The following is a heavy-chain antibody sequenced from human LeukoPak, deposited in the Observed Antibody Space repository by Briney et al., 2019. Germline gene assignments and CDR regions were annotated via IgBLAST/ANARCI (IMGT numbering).Heavy chain of an antibody. Sequence: TGGSLRLSCAASGFTFGSYSMSWVRQAPGKGLEWVSSISSSSSYIYYADSVKGRFTISRDNAKNSLYLQMNSLRAEDTAVYYCAREGRPAAIFGVASPWFDPWGQGTLVTVSS. J-gene: IGHJ5*02. V-gene: IGHV3-21*01. D-gene: IGHD3-3*01. CDR1: GFTFGSYS. CDR2: ISSSSSYI. CDR3: AREGRPAAIFGVASPWFDP.